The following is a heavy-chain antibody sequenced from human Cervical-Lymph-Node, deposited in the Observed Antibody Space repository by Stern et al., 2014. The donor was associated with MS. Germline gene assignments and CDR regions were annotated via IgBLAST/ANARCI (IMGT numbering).Heavy chain of an antibody. CDR3: ARVRVYAEYYYGMDV. D-gene: IGHD2-8*01. CDR1: GYTFTGYY. V-gene: IGHV1-2*06. J-gene: IGHJ6*02. CDR2: INPNSGGT. Sequence: VQLVESGAEVKKPGASVKVSCKASGYTFTGYYMHWVRQAPGQGLEWMGRINPNSGGTNYAQKFQGRVTMTRDTSISTAYMELSRLRSDDTAVYYCARVRVYAEYYYGMDVWGQGTTVTVSS.